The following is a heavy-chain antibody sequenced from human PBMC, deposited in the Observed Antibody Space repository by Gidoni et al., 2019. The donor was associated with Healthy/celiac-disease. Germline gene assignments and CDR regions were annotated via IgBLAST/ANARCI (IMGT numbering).Heavy chain of an antibody. Sequence: QVQLQESGPGLVKPSETLSLTCTVSGGSISSYYWSWIRQPPGKGLEWIGYIYYSGSTNYNPSLKSRVTISVDTSKNQFSLKLSSVTAADTAVYYCARWPRGYYDSSGDDYWGQGTLVTVSS. J-gene: IGHJ4*02. CDR1: GGSISSYY. V-gene: IGHV4-59*08. CDR2: IYYSGST. D-gene: IGHD3-22*01. CDR3: ARWPRGYYDSSGDDY.